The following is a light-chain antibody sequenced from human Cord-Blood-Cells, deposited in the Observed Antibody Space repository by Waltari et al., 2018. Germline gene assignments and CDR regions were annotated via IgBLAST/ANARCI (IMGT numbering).Light chain of an antibody. CDR2: GAS. Sequence: ELVLTQSPGTLSLSPGERATLSCRASKSVSSSYLAWYQQKPGQAPSLLIYGASSRATGIPDRFSGSGSGTDFTLTISRLEPEDFAVYYCQQYGSSQTFGQGTKVEIK. CDR1: KSVSSSY. J-gene: IGKJ1*01. CDR3: QQYGSSQT. V-gene: IGKV3-20*01.